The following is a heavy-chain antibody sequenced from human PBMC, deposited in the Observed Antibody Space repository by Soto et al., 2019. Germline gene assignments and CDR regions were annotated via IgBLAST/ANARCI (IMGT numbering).Heavy chain of an antibody. CDR3: ATRGLIYYFDY. J-gene: IGHJ4*02. CDR2: INHSGST. D-gene: IGHD3-16*01. Sequence: QVQLQQWGAGLLKPSETLSLTCAVYGGSFSGYYWSWIRQPPGKGLEWIGEINHSGSTNYNPSLKSRVTITVDTSKNQFSLKLSSVTAADTAVYYCATRGLIYYFDYWGQGTLVTVSS. V-gene: IGHV4-34*01. CDR1: GGSFSGYY.